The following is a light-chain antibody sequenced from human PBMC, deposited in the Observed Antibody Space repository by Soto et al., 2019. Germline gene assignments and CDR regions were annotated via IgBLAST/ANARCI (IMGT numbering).Light chain of an antibody. Sequence: EIVMAQSPATLSLSPGERATLSCRASQSLSFNLAWYQQKPGQAPRLLIYAASTRATGIPARFSGSGSGTEFTLTISSLQAEDFAVYYCQQYDSLPQTFGQGTKVDIK. J-gene: IGKJ1*01. V-gene: IGKV3-15*01. CDR3: QQYDSLPQT. CDR1: QSLSFN. CDR2: AAS.